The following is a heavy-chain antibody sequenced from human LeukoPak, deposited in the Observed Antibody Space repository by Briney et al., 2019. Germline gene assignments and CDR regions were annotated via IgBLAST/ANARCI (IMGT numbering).Heavy chain of an antibody. J-gene: IGHJ3*02. CDR1: GFTVSGNY. Sequence: PGGSLRLSCAASGFTVSGNYMSRVRQAPGKGLEWVSVIYSGGSTYYADSVKGRFTISRDNSKNTLYLQMNSLRAEDTAVYYCASDYGDYVGAFDIWGQGTMVTVSS. V-gene: IGHV3-53*01. CDR2: IYSGGST. CDR3: ASDYGDYVGAFDI. D-gene: IGHD4-17*01.